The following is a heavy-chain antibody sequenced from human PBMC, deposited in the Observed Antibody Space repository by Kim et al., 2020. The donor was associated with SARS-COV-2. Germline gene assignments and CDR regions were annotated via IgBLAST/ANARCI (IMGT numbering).Heavy chain of an antibody. CDR1: GYTLTELS. CDR2: FDPEDGET. D-gene: IGHD6-19*01. J-gene: IGHJ4*02. CDR3: ATDPIAVAGTVWIDY. V-gene: IGHV1-24*01. Sequence: ASVKVSCKVSGYTLTELSMHWVRQAPGKGLEWMGGFDPEDGETIYAQKFQGRVTMTEDTSTDTAYMELSSLRSEDTAVYYCATDPIAVAGTVWIDYWGQGTLVTVSS.